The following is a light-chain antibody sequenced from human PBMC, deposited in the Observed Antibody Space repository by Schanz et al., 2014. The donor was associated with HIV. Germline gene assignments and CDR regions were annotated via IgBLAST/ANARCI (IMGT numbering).Light chain of an antibody. Sequence: DLQMTQSPSRLSASVGDSVTIACRASEGIGTWLAWYQQKPGKAPELLIYEASTLKSGVPLRFSGSGSGTEFALTISSLQPDDFATYYCQQYPPYSHTFGQGTTLEIK. J-gene: IGKJ2*01. V-gene: IGKV1-5*03. CDR1: EGIGTW. CDR3: QQYPPYSHT. CDR2: EAS.